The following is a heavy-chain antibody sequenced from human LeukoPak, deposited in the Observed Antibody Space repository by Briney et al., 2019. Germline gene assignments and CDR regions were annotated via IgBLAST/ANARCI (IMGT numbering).Heavy chain of an antibody. V-gene: IGHV3-30-3*01. J-gene: IGHJ6*02. CDR1: GFTFSSYA. CDR2: ISYDGSNK. CDR3: ARERSRWFGESQLKLRYYYGMDV. Sequence: GRSLRLSCAASGFTFSSYAMHWVRQAPGKGLEWVAVISYDGSNKYYADSVKGRFTISRDNSKNTLYLQMNSLRAEDTAVYYCARERSRWFGESQLKLRYYYGMDVWGQGTTVTVSS. D-gene: IGHD3-10*01.